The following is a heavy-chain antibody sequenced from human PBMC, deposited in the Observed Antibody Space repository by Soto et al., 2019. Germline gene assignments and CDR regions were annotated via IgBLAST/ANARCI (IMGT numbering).Heavy chain of an antibody. CDR2: IIPIFGTA. CDR1: GGTFISYA. D-gene: IGHD2-2*01. CDR3: ARYTLSRLAQPARYYYYYGMDV. J-gene: IGHJ6*02. V-gene: IGHV1-69*06. Sequence: GASVKVSCKASGGTFISYAISWVRQAPGQGLEWMGGIIPIFGTANYAQKFQGRVTITADKSTSTAYMELSSLRSEDTAVYYCARYTLSRLAQPARYYYYYGMDVWGQGTTVTVSS.